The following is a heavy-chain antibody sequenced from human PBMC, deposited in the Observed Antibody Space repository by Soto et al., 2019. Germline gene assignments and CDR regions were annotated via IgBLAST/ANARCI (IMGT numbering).Heavy chain of an antibody. V-gene: IGHV3-15*07. D-gene: IGHD2-15*01. CDR3: AREMRTIRVVVVAQPAFDY. CDR2: IKSKADGETA. J-gene: IGHJ4*02. Sequence: GGSLRLSCAASGFSFSDAWMNWVRQAPGKGLEWVGRIKSKADGETADYATFVKGRFTISRDDSKNALFLQMNSLRSEDTAVYYCAREMRTIRVVVVAQPAFDYWGQGTLVTVSS. CDR1: GFSFSDAW.